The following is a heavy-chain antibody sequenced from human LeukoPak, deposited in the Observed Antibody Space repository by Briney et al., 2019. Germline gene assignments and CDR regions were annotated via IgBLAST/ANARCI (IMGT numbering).Heavy chain of an antibody. D-gene: IGHD2-21*01. CDR2: ISYDGSNK. V-gene: IGHV3-30*18. Sequence: GGSLRLSCAASGFTFSSYGMHWVRQAPGKGLEGVAVISYDGSNKYYADSVKGRFSISRDNSKNTLYLQMDSLRGEDTAVYYCAKDFRIGYSAHFDYWGQGALVTVSS. J-gene: IGHJ4*02. CDR1: GFTFSSYG. CDR3: AKDFRIGYSAHFDY.